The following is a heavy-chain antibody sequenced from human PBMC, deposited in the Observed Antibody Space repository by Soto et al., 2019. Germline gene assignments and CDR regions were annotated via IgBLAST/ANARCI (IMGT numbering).Heavy chain of an antibody. CDR3: STRAYDTNGYYRFDR. CDR1: GGSFSGHS. J-gene: IGHJ5*01. V-gene: IGHV4-34*01. CDR2: INHSGRV. D-gene: IGHD3-22*01. Sequence: SETLSLTCAVYGGSFSGHSWTWIRQSPGKGLEWIGDINHSGRVNYSPSLKSRVTISLDTSKNQFSLTLSAVTAADTAMYYCSTRAYDTNGYYRFDRWGQGTLVT.